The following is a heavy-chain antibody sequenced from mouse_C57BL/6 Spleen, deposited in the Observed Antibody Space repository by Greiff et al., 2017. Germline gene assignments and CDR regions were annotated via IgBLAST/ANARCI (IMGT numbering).Heavy chain of an antibody. CDR2: INPNNGGT. J-gene: IGHJ3*01. CDR1: GYTFTDYN. D-gene: IGHD1-1*01. Sequence: QLQESGPELVKPGASVKMSCKASGYTFTDYNMHWVKQSHGKSLEWIGYINPNNGGTSYNQKFKGKATLTVNKSSSTAYMERRSLTSEESAVYYCARGSYGSSYGFAYWGQGTLVTVSA. V-gene: IGHV1-22*01. CDR3: ARGSYGSSYGFAY.